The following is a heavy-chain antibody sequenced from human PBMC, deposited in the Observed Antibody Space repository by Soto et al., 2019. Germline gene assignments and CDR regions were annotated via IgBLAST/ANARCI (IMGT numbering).Heavy chain of an antibody. CDR3: ARDQYDILTGYDWFDP. Sequence: QVQLQESGPGLVKPSETLSLTCSVSGGSVSSDRNYWSWIRQSPGRGLEWIGYIYYSGTTNYNPSLKSRVTITRDTSKNQCSLKMTSVTAADTAVYYCARDQYDILTGYDWFDPWGQGILVTVSS. CDR1: GGSVSSDRNY. D-gene: IGHD3-9*01. V-gene: IGHV4-61*01. J-gene: IGHJ5*02. CDR2: IYYSGTT.